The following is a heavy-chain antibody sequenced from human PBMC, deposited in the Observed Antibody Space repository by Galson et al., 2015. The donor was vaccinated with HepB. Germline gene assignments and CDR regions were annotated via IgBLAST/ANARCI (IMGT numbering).Heavy chain of an antibody. CDR2: IYYNGRT. Sequence: TCTVSGDSISSYYWTWIRQPPGKGLEWIGYIYYNGRTKYNPSLKSRVTISGDMSKNQFSLKLSSVTAAGTAVYFCARWFWGSALDIWGQGTMVTVSS. CDR3: ARWFWGSALDI. J-gene: IGHJ3*02. D-gene: IGHD3-16*01. CDR1: GDSISSYY. V-gene: IGHV4-59*08.